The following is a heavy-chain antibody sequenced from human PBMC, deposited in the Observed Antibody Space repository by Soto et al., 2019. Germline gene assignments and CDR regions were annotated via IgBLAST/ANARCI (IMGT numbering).Heavy chain of an antibody. D-gene: IGHD1-26*01. CDR3: ASDRFRGTYYLRGVTYFFEE. CDR1: GFTFRSYG. J-gene: IGHJ4*02. Sequence: GGSLRLSCEASGFTFRSYGMRWVRQAPGKGLEWVANIKQDESEKNYLDSVKGRFTISRDNAKNSLYLQMNSLRAEDTAVYYCASDRFRGTYYLRGVTYFFEEWGQGAPVTVSS. V-gene: IGHV3-7*03. CDR2: IKQDESEK.